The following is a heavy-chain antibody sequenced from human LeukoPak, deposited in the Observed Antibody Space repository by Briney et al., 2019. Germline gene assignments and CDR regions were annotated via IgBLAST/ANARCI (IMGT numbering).Heavy chain of an antibody. Sequence: GGSLILSCAASGFTFSDYYMTWIRQAPGKGLEWVSHISRSSGTIYYADSAQGRFTVSRDNGKKSLYLQMSYLRAEDTAVYYCVREAKMTNILWGQGTLVTVSS. V-gene: IGHV3-11*01. J-gene: IGHJ4*02. CDR1: GFTFSDYY. CDR3: VREAKMTNIL. CDR2: ISRSSGTI. D-gene: IGHD2-21*01.